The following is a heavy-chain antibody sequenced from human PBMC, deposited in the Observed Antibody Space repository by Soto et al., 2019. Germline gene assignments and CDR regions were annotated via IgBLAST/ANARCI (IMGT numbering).Heavy chain of an antibody. J-gene: IGHJ4*02. CDR2: VYYSGST. V-gene: IGHV4-39*01. CDR3: ASRVSDYFDY. Sequence: SETLSLTCTVSGGSISSGSYYWDWIRQPPGKGLEWIGNVYYSGSTNYNPSLESRVTISVDTSKNQFSLKLSSVTAADTAVYYCASRVSDYFDYWGQGTPVTVSS. CDR1: GGSISSGSYY. D-gene: IGHD6-19*01.